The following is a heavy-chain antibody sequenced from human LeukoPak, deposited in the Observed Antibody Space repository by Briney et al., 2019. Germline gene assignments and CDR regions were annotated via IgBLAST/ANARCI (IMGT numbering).Heavy chain of an antibody. V-gene: IGHV3-11*04. D-gene: IGHD4-17*01. J-gene: IGHJ3*02. Sequence: GGSLRLSCAASGFTFSDYYMSWIRQAPGKGLEWVSYIGSSGTTIYYADSVKGRFTISRDNAKNSLFLQMNSLRAEDTAVYYCARDRMITVTNDAFDIWGQGTMVPVSS. CDR3: ARDRMITVTNDAFDI. CDR2: IGSSGTTI. CDR1: GFTFSDYY.